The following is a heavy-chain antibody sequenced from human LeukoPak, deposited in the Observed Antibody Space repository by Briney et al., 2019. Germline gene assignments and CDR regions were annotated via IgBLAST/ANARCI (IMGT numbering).Heavy chain of an antibody. V-gene: IGHV4-38-2*02. CDR1: GYSISSGYY. J-gene: IGHJ4*02. CDR2: INHSGST. D-gene: IGHD6-19*01. Sequence: SETLSLTCTVSGYSISSGYYWSWIRQPPGKGLEWIGEINHSGSTNYNPSLKSRVTISVDTSKNQFSLKLSSVTAADTAVYYCARFQWLVTFDYWGQGTLVTVSS. CDR3: ARFQWLVTFDY.